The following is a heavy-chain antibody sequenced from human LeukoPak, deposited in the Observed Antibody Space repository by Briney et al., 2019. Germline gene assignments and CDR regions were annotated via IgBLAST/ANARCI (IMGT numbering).Heavy chain of an antibody. V-gene: IGHV4-4*07. CDR2: IYTGGST. Sequence: TSETLSLTCTVSGGSITTNYWSWIRQPAGKGLEWIGSIYTGGSTNYNPSLKSRVTMSVDTSKSQFSLKLNSVTAADTAVYYCVRDRRDGYNSFYYFDYWGQGTLVTVSS. CDR1: GGSITTNY. CDR3: VRDRRDGYNSFYYFDY. D-gene: IGHD5-24*01. J-gene: IGHJ4*02.